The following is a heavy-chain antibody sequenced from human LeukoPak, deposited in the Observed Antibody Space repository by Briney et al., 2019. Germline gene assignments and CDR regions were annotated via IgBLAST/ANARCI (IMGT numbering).Heavy chain of an antibody. V-gene: IGHV1-8*01. CDR3: ERGPIAVAGTRRKLNWFDP. CDR2: MNTNSGNT. D-gene: IGHD6-19*01. CDR1: GYTFTSYD. Sequence: GSSVTVSCTASGYTFTSYDINWVRQPTGQGLEWMGWMNTNSGNTGYAQKFQGRVTMTRNSSINTDYMELSRLRSEGTAVSDCERGPIAVAGTRRKLNWFDPWGQGTLVTVSS. J-gene: IGHJ5*02.